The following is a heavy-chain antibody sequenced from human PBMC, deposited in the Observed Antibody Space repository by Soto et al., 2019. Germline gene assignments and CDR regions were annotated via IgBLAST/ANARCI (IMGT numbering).Heavy chain of an antibody. CDR1: GYTLTELS. V-gene: IGHV1-24*01. Sequence: ASVKVSCKVSGYTLTELSMHWVLEAPGKGLEWMGGFDPEDGETIYAQKFQGRVTMTEDTSTDTAYMELSSLRSEDTAVYYCATRDYGGNWGWYFDLWGRGTLVTVSS. J-gene: IGHJ2*01. CDR2: FDPEDGET. D-gene: IGHD4-17*01. CDR3: ATRDYGGNWGWYFDL.